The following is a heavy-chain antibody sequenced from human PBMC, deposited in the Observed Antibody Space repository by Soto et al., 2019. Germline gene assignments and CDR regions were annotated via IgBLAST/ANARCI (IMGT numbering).Heavy chain of an antibody. Sequence: GGSLRLSCAASGFTFTSYAMCWVRQAPGKGLEWVSSISVSGDRTFYADSVKGRFTISRDNSRNTLHLQMNSLRAEDTAVYYCPKPGDTITRNKPMDSWGQGTLVTVSS. CDR1: GFTFTSYA. J-gene: IGHJ4*02. CDR3: PKPGDTITRNKPMDS. V-gene: IGHV3-23*01. CDR2: ISVSGDRT. D-gene: IGHD7-27*01.